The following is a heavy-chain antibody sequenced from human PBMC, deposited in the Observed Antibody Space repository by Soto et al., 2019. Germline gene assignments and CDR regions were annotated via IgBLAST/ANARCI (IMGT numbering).Heavy chain of an antibody. CDR2: ISAYNGNT. D-gene: IGHD3-3*01. J-gene: IGHJ1*01. V-gene: IGHV1-18*01. Sequence: ASVKVSCKASGYTFTSYGISWARQAPGQGLEWMGWISAYNGNTNYAQKLQGRVTMTTDTSTSTAYMELRSLRSDDTAVYYCARHGGTIFGVVLVYFQHWGQATLVTVSS. CDR1: GYTFTSYG. CDR3: ARHGGTIFGVVLVYFQH.